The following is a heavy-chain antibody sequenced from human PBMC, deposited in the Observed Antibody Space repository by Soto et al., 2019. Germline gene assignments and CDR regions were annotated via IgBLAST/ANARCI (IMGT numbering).Heavy chain of an antibody. D-gene: IGHD6-13*01. CDR3: ARGVAAAGRSFDY. CDR2: IYHSGST. Sequence: LSLTCAVSGGSISSGGYSWSWIRQPPGKGLEWIGYIYHSGSTYYNPSLKSRVTISVDRSKNQFSLKLSFVTAADTAVYYCARGVAAAGRSFDYWGQGTLVTVSS. J-gene: IGHJ4*02. V-gene: IGHV4-30-2*01. CDR1: GGSISSGGYS.